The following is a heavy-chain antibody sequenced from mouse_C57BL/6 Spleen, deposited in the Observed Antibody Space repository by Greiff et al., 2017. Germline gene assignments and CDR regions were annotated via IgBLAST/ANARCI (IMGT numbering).Heavy chain of an antibody. CDR3: AKTRKLYYGSSYGAMGY. J-gene: IGHJ4*01. CDR1: GFSLTSYG. Sequence: VKLQESGPGLVAPSPSLSITCTVSGFSLTSYGVSWVRQPPGKGLEWLGVIWGDGSTNYHSALISRLSISKDNSKSQVFLKLNSLQTDDTATYYCAKTRKLYYGSSYGAMGYWGQGTSVTVSS. D-gene: IGHD1-1*01. V-gene: IGHV2-3*01. CDR2: IWGDGST.